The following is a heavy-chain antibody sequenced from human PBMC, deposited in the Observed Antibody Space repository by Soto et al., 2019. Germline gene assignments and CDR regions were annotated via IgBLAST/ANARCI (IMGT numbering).Heavy chain of an antibody. CDR2: ISAHNGTT. D-gene: IGHD1-1*01. V-gene: IGHV1-18*01. Sequence: QVHLVQSGAEVKKPGASVKVSCKGSGYTFTTYGITWVRQATGQGLEWMGWISAHNGTTNYAQKRQGRVTVTRDTSTSTAYMELRSLRSDDTAVYYCARGRYGDYWGQGARFTGSS. J-gene: IGHJ4*02. CDR3: ARGRYGDY. CDR1: GYTFTTYG.